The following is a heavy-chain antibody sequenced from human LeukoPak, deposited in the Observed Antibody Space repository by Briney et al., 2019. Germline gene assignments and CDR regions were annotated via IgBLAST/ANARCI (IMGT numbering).Heavy chain of an antibody. Sequence: PSETLSLTCTVSGGSISSGGYYWSWIRQPQGKGLEWIVYIYYSGSTYYNPSLNCRVTISVDTSKNQFSLKLSSVTAADTAVYYCARDGVAAAGTFDYWGQGTLVTVSS. CDR2: IYYSGST. CDR3: ARDGVAAAGTFDY. CDR1: GGSISSGGYY. J-gene: IGHJ4*02. V-gene: IGHV4-30-4*01. D-gene: IGHD6-13*01.